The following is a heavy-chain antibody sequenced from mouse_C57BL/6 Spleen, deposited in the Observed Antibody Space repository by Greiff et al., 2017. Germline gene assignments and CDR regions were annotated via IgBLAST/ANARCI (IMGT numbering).Heavy chain of an antibody. J-gene: IGHJ3*01. D-gene: IGHD2-4*01. CDR1: GFNIKDDY. Sequence: VQLQQSGAELVRPGASVKLSCTASGFNIKDDYMHWVKQRPEQGLEWIGWIDPENGDTEYASKFQGKATITADPSSNTAYLQLSSLTSEDTAVXYCTADYDPAWFAYWGQGTLVTVSA. V-gene: IGHV14-4*01. CDR3: TADYDPAWFAY. CDR2: IDPENGDT.